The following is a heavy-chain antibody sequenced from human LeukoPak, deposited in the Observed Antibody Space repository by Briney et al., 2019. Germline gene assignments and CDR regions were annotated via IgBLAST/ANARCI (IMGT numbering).Heavy chain of an antibody. D-gene: IGHD4-17*01. CDR1: GGSISSGGYS. CDR2: IYHSGST. J-gene: IGHJ4*02. V-gene: IGHV4-30-2*01. CDR3: ARAATVTSGAGFDY. Sequence: PSQTLSLTCAVSGGSISSGGYSWSWIRQPPGKGLEWIGYIYHSGSTCYNPSLKSRVTISVDRSKNQFSLKLSSVTAADTAVYHCARAATVTSGAGFDYWGQGTLVTVSS.